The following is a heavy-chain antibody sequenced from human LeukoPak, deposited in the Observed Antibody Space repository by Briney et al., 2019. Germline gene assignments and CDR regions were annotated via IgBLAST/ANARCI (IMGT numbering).Heavy chain of an antibody. CDR1: GFTFDDYT. V-gene: IGHV3-43*01. D-gene: IGHD2-8*02. Sequence: GGSLRLSCAASGFTFDDYTMHWVRQAPGKGLEWVSLITWDGGSAFYADSVKGRFTISRDNADNSLYLEMTNLRVEDTAVYFCASRYCTGVNCFAASYMCMDVWGKGTTVTVSS. CDR3: ASRYCTGVNCFAASYMCMDV. CDR2: ITWDGGSA. J-gene: IGHJ6*03.